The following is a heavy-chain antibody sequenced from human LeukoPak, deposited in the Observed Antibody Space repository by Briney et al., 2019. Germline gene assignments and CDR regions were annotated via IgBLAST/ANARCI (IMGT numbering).Heavy chain of an antibody. J-gene: IGHJ4*02. Sequence: SGGSLRLSCAASGFTFSSYGMHWVCQAPGKGLEWVAVIWYDGSNKYHADSVKGRFTISRDNSKNTLYLQMNSLRAEDTAVYYCARDGIAAAGTLDYWGQGTLVTVSS. V-gene: IGHV3-33*01. CDR1: GFTFSSYG. CDR3: ARDGIAAAGTLDY. D-gene: IGHD6-13*01. CDR2: IWYDGSNK.